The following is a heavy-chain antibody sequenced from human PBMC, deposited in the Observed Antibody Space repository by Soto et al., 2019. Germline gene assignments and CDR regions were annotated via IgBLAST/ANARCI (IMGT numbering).Heavy chain of an antibody. J-gene: IGHJ6*02. Sequence: EVPLVESGGGLVQPGRSLRLSCAASGFTFDDYAMHWVRQAPGKGLEWVSGISWNSGSIGYADSVKGRFTISRDNAKNPLYRQMNTLIAEDTALYYCAKVRGPIGVGCKGGMDVWGQGTTVTVSS. CDR1: GFTFDDYA. CDR3: AKVRGPIGVGCKGGMDV. CDR2: ISWNSGSI. D-gene: IGHD2-2*01. V-gene: IGHV3-9*01.